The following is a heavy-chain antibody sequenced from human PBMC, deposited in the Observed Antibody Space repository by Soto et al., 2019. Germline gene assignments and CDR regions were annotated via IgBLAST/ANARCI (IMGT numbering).Heavy chain of an antibody. CDR3: TTSRPCSGGSCYSFQPASEYYYGMDV. V-gene: IGHV3-15*07. Sequence: GGSLRLSCAASGFTFSNAWMNWVRQAPGKGLEWVGRIKSKTDGGTTDYAAPVKGRFTISRDDSKNTLYLQMNSLKTEDTAVYYCTTSRPCSGGSCYSFQPASEYYYGMDVWGQGTTVTVSS. D-gene: IGHD2-15*01. CDR2: IKSKTDGGTT. J-gene: IGHJ6*02. CDR1: GFTFSNAW.